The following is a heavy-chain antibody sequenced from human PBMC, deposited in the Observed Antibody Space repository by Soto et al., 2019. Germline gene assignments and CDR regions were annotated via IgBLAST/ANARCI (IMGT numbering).Heavy chain of an antibody. V-gene: IGHV1-8*01. Sequence: ASVNVSCNASRSPFTSYDINWVRQATVQVLEWMGLMNPNSGNTGYAQKFQGRVTMTRNTSISTAYTELSSLRSEDTAVYYCARTLSGDNVDYWGQGTLVTVSS. CDR3: ARTLSGDNVDY. J-gene: IGHJ4*02. CDR1: RSPFTSYD. CDR2: MNPNSGNT. D-gene: IGHD4-17*01.